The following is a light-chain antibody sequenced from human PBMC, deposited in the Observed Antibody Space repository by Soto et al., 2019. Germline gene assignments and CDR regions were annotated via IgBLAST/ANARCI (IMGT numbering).Light chain of an antibody. CDR2: GAS. Sequence: EIVLTQSPGTLSLSPGERATLSCRASQRVSSSYIAWYQQKSGQAPRLLISGASNRATSIPDRFGGSGSATDFTLTISTLEPEDFAVYYCQLYGSASRTFGQGTRVYIQ. CDR3: QLYGSASRT. V-gene: IGKV3-20*01. CDR1: QRVSSSY. J-gene: IGKJ1*01.